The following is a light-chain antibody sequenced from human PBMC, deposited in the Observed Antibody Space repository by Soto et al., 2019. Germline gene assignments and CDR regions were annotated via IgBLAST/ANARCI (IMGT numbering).Light chain of an antibody. CDR3: QQYNSHSWT. CDR2: DAS. V-gene: IGKV1-5*01. CDR1: QSISSW. Sequence: DIQMTQSPSTLSASVGDRVTITCRASQSISSWLAWYQQKPGKAPKLLIYDASSLESGVPSRFSGSGSGTEFTLTISSLQPDDFVTYYCQQYNSHSWTFGQGTKVEIK. J-gene: IGKJ1*01.